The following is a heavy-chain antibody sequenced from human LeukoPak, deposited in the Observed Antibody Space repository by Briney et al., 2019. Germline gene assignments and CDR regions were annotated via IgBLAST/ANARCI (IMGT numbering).Heavy chain of an antibody. Sequence: SETLSLTCTVSGGSISGYYWSWIRQPPGKGLEWIGYIYYSGTTKYSPSLTSRVTISVDTSKNQFSLKLNSVTAADTAVYYCARAGLPAADRQRYYMDVWAKGTTVTVSS. CDR3: ARAGLPAADRQRYYMDV. CDR2: IYYSGTT. CDR1: GGSISGYY. V-gene: IGHV4-59*08. J-gene: IGHJ6*03. D-gene: IGHD2-2*01.